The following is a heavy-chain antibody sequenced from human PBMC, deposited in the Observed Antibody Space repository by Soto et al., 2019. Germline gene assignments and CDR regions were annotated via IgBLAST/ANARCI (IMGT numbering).Heavy chain of an antibody. CDR1: GYSFTSYW. CDR3: ARHGGFDYDFWSGSDAFDS. V-gene: IGHV5-51*01. Sequence: GESLKISCKGSGYSFTSYWVGWVRQMPGKGLEWMGIIYPGDSDTRYSPSFQGQVTISADKSISTAYLQWSSLKASDTAMYYCARHGGFDYDFWSGSDAFDSSGQGTSVTVAS. J-gene: IGHJ3*02. D-gene: IGHD3-3*01. CDR2: IYPGDSDT.